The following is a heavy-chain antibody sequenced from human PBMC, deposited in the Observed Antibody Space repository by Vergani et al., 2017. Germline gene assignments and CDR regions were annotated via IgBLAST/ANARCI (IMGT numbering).Heavy chain of an antibody. Sequence: EVQLLESGGGLVQPGGSLRLSCAASGFTFSSYAMSWVRQAPGKGLEWVSAISGSGGSTYYADSLKGRFTISRDNSKNTLYLQMNSLRAEDTAVYYSATPSYYYYRGMDVWGQGTTVTVSS. J-gene: IGHJ6*02. CDR3: ATPSYYYYRGMDV. CDR1: GFTFSSYA. V-gene: IGHV3-23*01. CDR2: ISGSGGST.